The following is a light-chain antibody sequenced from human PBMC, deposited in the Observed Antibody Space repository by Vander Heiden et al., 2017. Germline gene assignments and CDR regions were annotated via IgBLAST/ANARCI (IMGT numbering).Light chain of an antibody. CDR3: QQGHCSPIT. J-gene: IGKJ5*01. Sequence: AIQLTQSPSSLSASVGDRVTITCRASQGISSALAWYQQKPGKAPKLLIYDASNLESGVPSRFSGSGSGTDFTLTISSLQPEDFATYYCQQGHCSPITFGQGTLLDIK. CDR2: DAS. CDR1: QGISSA. V-gene: IGKV1-13*02.